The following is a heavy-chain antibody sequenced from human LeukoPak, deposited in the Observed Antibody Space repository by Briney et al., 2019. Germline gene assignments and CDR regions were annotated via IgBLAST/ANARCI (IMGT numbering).Heavy chain of an antibody. V-gene: IGHV1-46*01. CDR1: GYTFTNYY. Sequence: ASVKVSCKASGYTFTNYYIHWVRQAPGQGLECMGIINPSGGSTSYAQKFQGRVTMTTDTSTSTAYMELGSLRSDDTAVYYCASSGDYAPRAAFDIWGQGTMVTVSS. D-gene: IGHD3-10*01. CDR3: ASSGDYAPRAAFDI. J-gene: IGHJ3*02. CDR2: INPSGGST.